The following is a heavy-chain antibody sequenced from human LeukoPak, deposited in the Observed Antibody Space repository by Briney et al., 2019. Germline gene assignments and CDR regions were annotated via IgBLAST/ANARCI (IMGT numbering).Heavy chain of an antibody. CDR2: IYSGGST. Sequence: PGGSLRLSCAASGFTVSSNYMIWVPQAPGKGLEWVSIIYSGGSTYYADSVKGRFTISRGNSKNTLYLQMNSLRAEDTAVYYCARLTNRAIDYWGQGTLVTVSS. V-gene: IGHV3-66*04. D-gene: IGHD7-27*01. CDR1: GFTVSSNY. J-gene: IGHJ4*02. CDR3: ARLTNRAIDY.